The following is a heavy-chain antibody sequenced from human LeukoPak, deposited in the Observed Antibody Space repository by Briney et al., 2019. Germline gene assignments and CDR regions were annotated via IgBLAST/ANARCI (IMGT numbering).Heavy chain of an antibody. V-gene: IGHV2-5*02. Sequence: SGPTLVNPTQTLTLTCTFSGFSLSTSGVGVGWIRQPPGKALEWLALIYWDDDKPYSPSLKSRLTITKDTPKNQVVLTMTNMDPVDIATYYCAHTRFGEFHFDYWGQGTLVTVSS. CDR1: GFSLSTSGVG. CDR2: IYWDDDK. J-gene: IGHJ4*02. CDR3: AHTRFGEFHFDY. D-gene: IGHD3-10*01.